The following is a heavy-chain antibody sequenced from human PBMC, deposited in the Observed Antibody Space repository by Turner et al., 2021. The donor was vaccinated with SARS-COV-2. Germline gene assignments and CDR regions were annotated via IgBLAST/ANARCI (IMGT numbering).Heavy chain of an antibody. CDR1: GFPVSSYG. Sequence: VQLVQSGGGVVQPGGCLRLSCAASGFPVSSYGMHWVCQAPGKGLEWVAGISSDGSNKSYADSVKGRFTISRDKSKNTVYLQMNSLRGEDTAVYYCAKPLYDILTGYYGEDAFDIWGQGTMVPVSS. CDR3: AKPLYDILTGYYGEDAFDI. D-gene: IGHD3-9*01. CDR2: ISSDGSNK. J-gene: IGHJ3*02. V-gene: IGHV3-30*18.